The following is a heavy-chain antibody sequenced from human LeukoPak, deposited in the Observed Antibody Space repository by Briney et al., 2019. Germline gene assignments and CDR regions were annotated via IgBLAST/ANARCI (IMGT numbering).Heavy chain of an antibody. V-gene: IGHV4-4*08. CDR2: IYSRGST. D-gene: IGHD3-3*01. CDR1: GGSISSYY. Sequence: SETLSLTCTVSGGSISSYYWSWIRQPPGRGLEWIGRIYSRGSTNYNPSLKSRVTISVDTSKNQFSLKLSSVTAADTAVYYCARGAFYDFWSGPIDYWGQGTLVTVSS. J-gene: IGHJ4*02. CDR3: ARGAFYDFWSGPIDY.